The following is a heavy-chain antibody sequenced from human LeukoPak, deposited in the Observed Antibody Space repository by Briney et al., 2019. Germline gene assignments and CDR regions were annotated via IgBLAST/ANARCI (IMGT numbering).Heavy chain of an antibody. CDR3: TRGLGSGSTK. CDR1: GFTFSSYS. J-gene: IGHJ4*02. V-gene: IGHV3-21*01. CDR2: ISSSSSYI. Sequence: GGSLRLSCAASGFTFSSYSMNWVRQAPGKGLEWVSSISSSSSYIYYAGSVKGRFTISRDNAKNSLYLQMNSLRAEDTAVYYCTRGLGSGSTKWGQGTLVTVSS. D-gene: IGHD2-2*01.